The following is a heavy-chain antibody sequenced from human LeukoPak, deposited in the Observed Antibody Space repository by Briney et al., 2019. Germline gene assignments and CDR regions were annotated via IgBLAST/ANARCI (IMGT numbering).Heavy chain of an antibody. D-gene: IGHD3-3*01. CDR1: GSTFSSYW. J-gene: IGHJ4*02. CDR3: AREEYDFWSGYSPFDS. V-gene: IGHV3-74*01. Sequence: PGGSLRLSCAASGSTFSSYWMHWVRQAPGKGLVWVSRINSDGSSTSYADSVKGRFTISRDNAKNTLYLQMNSLRAEDTAVYYCAREEYDFWSGYSPFDSWGQGTLVTVSS. CDR2: INSDGSST.